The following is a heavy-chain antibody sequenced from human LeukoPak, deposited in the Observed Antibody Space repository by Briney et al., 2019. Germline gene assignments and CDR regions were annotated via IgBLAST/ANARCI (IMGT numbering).Heavy chain of an antibody. Sequence: GGSLRLSCAASGFTLSNYDIHWVRQAPGKGLEWVTFIRYDGGNKYYSDSVKGRFTISRDSSKNTLYLQMNSLRAEDTAVYYCARADQVPAEYSYSYMDVWGKGTTVTVSS. CDR1: GFTLSNYD. V-gene: IGHV3-30*02. CDR2: IRYDGGNK. CDR3: ARADQVPAEYSYSYMDV. J-gene: IGHJ6*03. D-gene: IGHD2-2*01.